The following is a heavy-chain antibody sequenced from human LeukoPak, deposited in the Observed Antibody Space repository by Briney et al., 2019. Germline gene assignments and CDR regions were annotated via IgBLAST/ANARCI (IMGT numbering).Heavy chain of an antibody. V-gene: IGHV1-2*02. CDR1: VYTFIHYY. Sequence: ASVPVSFMSSVYTFIHYYMHRVRQAPGQGLEWMGWIVTNSGGTNYAQNFKGRVTMTRDTTVSTAYVEVSDLKSDDTAVYYCARGGPHHGFDIWAQGTMVTVSS. CDR2: IVTNSGGT. J-gene: IGHJ3*02. CDR3: ARGGPHHGFDI.